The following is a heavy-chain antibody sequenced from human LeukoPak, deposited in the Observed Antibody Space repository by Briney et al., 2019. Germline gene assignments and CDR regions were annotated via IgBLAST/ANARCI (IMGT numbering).Heavy chain of an antibody. CDR1: GFTFSIYS. Sequence: GGSLRLSCAASGFTFSIYSMIWVRQSPDKGLEWVSSISGSSSHIYYTDSVKGRFTISRDNAKSSLYLQMNSLRAEDTAVYYCARVGGGTKDYWGQGTLVTVSS. CDR3: ARVGGGTKDY. V-gene: IGHV3-21*01. D-gene: IGHD2-2*01. CDR2: ISGSSSHI. J-gene: IGHJ4*02.